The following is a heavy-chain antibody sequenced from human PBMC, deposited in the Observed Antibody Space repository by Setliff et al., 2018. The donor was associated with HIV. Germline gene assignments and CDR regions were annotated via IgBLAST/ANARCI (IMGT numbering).Heavy chain of an antibody. CDR2: IGGSGDST. CDR3: ASILSYGNEGLSDF. J-gene: IGHJ4*02. CDR1: GFTFSSSA. V-gene: IGHV3-23*01. D-gene: IGHD5-18*01. Sequence: GGSLRLSCAASGFTFSSSAMSWVRQAPGKGLEWVSTIGGSGDSTYYADSVKGRFTISRDNAKNTLYLHMNSLRAEDTAVYYCASILSYGNEGLSDFWGQGTLVTVSS.